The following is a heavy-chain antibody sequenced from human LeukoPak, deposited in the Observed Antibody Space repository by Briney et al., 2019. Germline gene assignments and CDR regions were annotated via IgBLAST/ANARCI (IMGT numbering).Heavy chain of an antibody. Sequence: PGGSLRLSCAASGFTFSSYGMSWVRQAPGKGLEWVSAISGSGGSTYYADSVKGRFTISRDNSKNTLYLQMNSLRAEDTAVYYCAKAHSGSYESPLDYWGQGTLVTVSS. J-gene: IGHJ4*02. CDR1: GFTFSSYG. CDR2: ISGSGGST. CDR3: AKAHSGSYESPLDY. V-gene: IGHV3-23*01. D-gene: IGHD1-26*01.